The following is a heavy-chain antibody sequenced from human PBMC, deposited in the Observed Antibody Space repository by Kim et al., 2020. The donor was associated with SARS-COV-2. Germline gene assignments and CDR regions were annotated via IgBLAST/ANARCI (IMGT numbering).Heavy chain of an antibody. CDR3: AKEKGSGNAFDI. V-gene: IGHV3-43*01. D-gene: IGHD3-10*01. J-gene: IGHJ3*02. Sequence: YYADSVKGRFTISRDNSKNALYLQMNSLRTEDTALYYCAKEKGSGNAFDIWGQGTMVTVSS.